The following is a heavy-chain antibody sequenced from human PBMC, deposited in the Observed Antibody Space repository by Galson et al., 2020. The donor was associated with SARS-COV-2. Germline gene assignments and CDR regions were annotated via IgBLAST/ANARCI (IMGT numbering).Heavy chain of an antibody. CDR3: ARAQFYFDSTTYLTAANYFDY. J-gene: IGHJ4*02. V-gene: IGHV3-20*04. Sequence: GGSLRLSCAASGFTFEDYGMSWVRQAPGKGLEWVSGINWNGDNADSVKGRFTISRDNAKNSLYLQMNSLRAEDTAFYYCARAQFYFDSTTYLTAANYFDYWGQGTLVTVSS. CDR2: INWNGD. CDR1: GFTFEDYG. D-gene: IGHD3-22*01.